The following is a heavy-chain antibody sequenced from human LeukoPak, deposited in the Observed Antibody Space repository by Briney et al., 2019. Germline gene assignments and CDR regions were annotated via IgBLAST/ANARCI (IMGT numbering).Heavy chain of an antibody. CDR3: AKDLAVFLEWLLND. Sequence: GRSLRLSCAASGFTFSSYAMSWVRQAPGKGLEWVSAISGSGGSTYYADSVKGRFTISRDNSKNTLYLQMNSLRAEDTAVYYCAKDLAVFLEWLLNDWGQGTLVTVSS. J-gene: IGHJ4*02. V-gene: IGHV3-23*01. CDR2: ISGSGGST. D-gene: IGHD3-3*01. CDR1: GFTFSSYA.